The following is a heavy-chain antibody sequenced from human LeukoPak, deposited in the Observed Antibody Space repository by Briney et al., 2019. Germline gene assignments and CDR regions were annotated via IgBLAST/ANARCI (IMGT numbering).Heavy chain of an antibody. D-gene: IGHD2-2*02. J-gene: IGHJ6*03. CDR2: INHSGST. CDR3: ARRTKKPNCSSTSCYMHYYYMYV. Sequence: SETLSLTCAVYGGSFSGYYWSWIRQPPGKGLEWIGEINHSGSTNYNPSLKSRVTISVDTSKNQFSLKLSSVTAADTAVYYCARRTKKPNCSSTSCYMHYYYMYVWGKGTTVTISS. V-gene: IGHV4-34*01. CDR1: GGSFSGYY.